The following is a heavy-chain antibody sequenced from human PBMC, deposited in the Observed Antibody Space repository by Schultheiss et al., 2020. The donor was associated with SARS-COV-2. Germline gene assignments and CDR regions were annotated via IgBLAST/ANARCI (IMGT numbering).Heavy chain of an antibody. D-gene: IGHD1-26*01. J-gene: IGHJ6*02. CDR1: GFTFSSYS. CDR3: ASLYSGSYYRDYYYYGMDV. V-gene: IGHV3-21*01. CDR2: ISSSSSYI. Sequence: GGSLRLSCAASGFTFSSYSMNWVRQAPGKGLEWVSSISSSSSYIYYADSVKGRFTISRDNAKNSLYLQMNSLRDEDTAVYYCASLYSGSYYRDYYYYGMDVWGQGTTVTVSS.